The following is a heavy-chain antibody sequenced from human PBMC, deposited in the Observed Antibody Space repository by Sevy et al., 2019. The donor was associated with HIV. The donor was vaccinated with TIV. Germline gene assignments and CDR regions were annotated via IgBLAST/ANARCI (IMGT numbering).Heavy chain of an antibody. CDR1: GYTFTSYG. CDR3: ARGPRKYYDSSGYYYPPSY. J-gene: IGHJ4*02. D-gene: IGHD3-22*01. V-gene: IGHV1-18*01. CDR2: ISAYNGNT. Sequence: ASVNVSCEASGYTFTSYGIIWVRQAPGQGLEWMGWISAYNGNTNYAQRHQGRVTMTTDTSTSTAYMELTSLRSDDTAVYYCARGPRKYYDSSGYYYPPSYWGQGTLVTVSS.